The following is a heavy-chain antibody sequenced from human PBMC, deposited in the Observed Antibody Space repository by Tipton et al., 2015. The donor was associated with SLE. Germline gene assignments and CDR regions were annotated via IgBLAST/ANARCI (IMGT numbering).Heavy chain of an antibody. CDR2: IYYTGRT. Sequence: TLSLTCTVSDDSISSYTYYWGWIRQPPGKGLEWIGTIYYTGRTYYNPSLKSRISISADTSKNQFSLKLSSVTAADTALYYCARHYYGLGTYYTLDNWGQGTLVTVSS. CDR1: DDSISSYTYY. D-gene: IGHD3-10*01. J-gene: IGHJ4*02. CDR3: ARHYYGLGTYYTLDN. V-gene: IGHV4-39*01.